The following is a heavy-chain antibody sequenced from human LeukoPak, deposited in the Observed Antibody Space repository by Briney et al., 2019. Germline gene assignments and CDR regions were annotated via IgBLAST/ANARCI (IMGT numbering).Heavy chain of an antibody. Sequence: GGSLRLSCAASGFTFSSYAMRWVRQAPGKGLEWVSGISGNGRSTYYADSVKGRFTISRDNSKNTLYLQMNSLRAEVTAVYYCAKARSVYSGYCSGGSCYSGSDYWGQGTLITVSS. V-gene: IGHV3-23*01. D-gene: IGHD2-15*01. CDR1: GFTFSSYA. CDR2: ISGNGRST. J-gene: IGHJ4*02. CDR3: AKARSVYSGYCSGGSCYSGSDY.